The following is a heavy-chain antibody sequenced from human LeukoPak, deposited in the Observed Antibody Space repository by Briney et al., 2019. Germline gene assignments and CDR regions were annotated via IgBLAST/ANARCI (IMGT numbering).Heavy chain of an antibody. CDR2: INPKSGGT. J-gene: IGHJ6*03. D-gene: IGHD3-10*01. CDR1: GYTFTGSY. CDR3: ARREGVLIGTSYYYYMDV. V-gene: IGHV1-2*02. Sequence: ASVKVSCKASGYTFTGSYIYWVRQAPGQGLEWMGWINPKSGGTNYAQKFEGRVTLTRDTSFSTAYMELSSLTSDDTAVYFCARREGVLIGTSYYYYMDVWGKGTTVIGSS.